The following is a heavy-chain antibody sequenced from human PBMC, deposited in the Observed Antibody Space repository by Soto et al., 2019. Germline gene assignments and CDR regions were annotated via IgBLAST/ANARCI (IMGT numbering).Heavy chain of an antibody. CDR1: GGTFSSYA. V-gene: IGHV1-69*13. Sequence: GASVKVSCKASGGTFSSYAISWVRQAPGQGLEWMGGIIPIFATANYAQKFQGRVTITADESTSTAYMELSSLRSEDTAVYYCARSGSGSYGYYYYYGMDVWGQGTTVTVSS. J-gene: IGHJ6*02. D-gene: IGHD3-22*01. CDR2: IIPIFATA. CDR3: ARSGSGSYGYYYYYGMDV.